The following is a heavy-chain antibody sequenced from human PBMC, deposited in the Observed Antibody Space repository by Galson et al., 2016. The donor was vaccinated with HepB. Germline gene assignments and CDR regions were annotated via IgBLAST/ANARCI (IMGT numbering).Heavy chain of an antibody. V-gene: IGHV3-53*01. J-gene: IGHJ4*02. CDR2: ICSGGTT. D-gene: IGHD3-10*01. Sequence: SLRLSCAASGFTVSSDYMNWVRQAPGKGLEWVSVICSGGTTYYADSVKGRFTISRDNSKNTVYLQMNSLKAEDTAVYYCASSVRGSGSPPGGYWGQGILVTVSS. CDR3: ASSVRGSGSPPGGY. CDR1: GFTVSSDY.